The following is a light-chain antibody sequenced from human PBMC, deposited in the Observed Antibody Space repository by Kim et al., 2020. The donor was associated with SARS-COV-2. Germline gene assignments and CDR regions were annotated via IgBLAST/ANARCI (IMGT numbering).Light chain of an antibody. CDR1: SLRSYY. CDR2: GKN. V-gene: IGLV3-19*01. CDR3: NSRDSSGNHLGV. Sequence: SSELTQDPAVSVALGQTVRITCQGDSLRSYYASWYQQKPGQAPVLVIYGKNNQPSGIPDRFSGSSSGNTASLTITGAQAEDEADYYCNSRDSSGNHLGVFGGGTQLTVL. J-gene: IGLJ2*01.